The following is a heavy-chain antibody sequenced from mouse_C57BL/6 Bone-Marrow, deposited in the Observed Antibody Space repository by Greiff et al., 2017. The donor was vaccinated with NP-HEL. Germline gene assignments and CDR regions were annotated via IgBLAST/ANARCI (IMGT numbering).Heavy chain of an antibody. Sequence: EVHLVESGGDLVKPGGSLKLSCAASGFTFSSYGMSWVRQTPDKRLEWVATISSGGSYTYYPDSVKGRFTISSDNAKNTLYLQMSSLKSEDTAMYYCASPYDYDVAWFAYGGQGTLVTVSA. V-gene: IGHV5-6*01. J-gene: IGHJ3*01. CDR2: ISSGGSYT. CDR3: ASPYDYDVAWFAY. D-gene: IGHD2-4*01. CDR1: GFTFSSYG.